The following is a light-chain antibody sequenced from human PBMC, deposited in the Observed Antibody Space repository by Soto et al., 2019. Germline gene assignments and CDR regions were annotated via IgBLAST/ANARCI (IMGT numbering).Light chain of an antibody. J-gene: IGKJ1*01. CDR2: GAS. CDR3: QQYGSSPWT. V-gene: IGKV3-20*01. CDR1: QSVSSSY. Sequence: EIVLTQSPGTLSLSPGERATLSCRASQSVSSSYLAWYQQKPGQAPRLLIYGASSRATGIPDRFSGSGSGTDFTLTIRRLEPEDFAVYYCQQYGSSPWTFGRGTKVDIK.